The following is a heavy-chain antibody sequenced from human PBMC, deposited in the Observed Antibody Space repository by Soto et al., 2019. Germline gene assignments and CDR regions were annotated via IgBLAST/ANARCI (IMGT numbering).Heavy chain of an antibody. V-gene: IGHV3-30-3*01. CDR3: ARDSIMGYDFWSGYQAPASYYYYYGMDV. CDR2: ISYDGSNK. CDR1: GFTFSSYA. D-gene: IGHD3-3*01. J-gene: IGHJ6*02. Sequence: PGGSLRLSCAASGFTFSSYAMHWVRQAPGKGLEWVAVISYDGSNKYYADSVKGRFTISRDNSKNTLYLQMNSLRAEDTAVYYCARDSIMGYDFWSGYQAPASYYYYYGMDVWGQGTTVTVSS.